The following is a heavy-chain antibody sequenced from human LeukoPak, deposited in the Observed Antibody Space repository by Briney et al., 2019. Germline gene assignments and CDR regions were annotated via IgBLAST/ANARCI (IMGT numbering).Heavy chain of an antibody. CDR2: INHSGST. CDR1: GGSFSGYY. V-gene: IGHV4-34*01. Sequence: SETLSLTCAVYGGSFSGYYWSWIRQPPGKGLEWIGEINHSGSTYYNPSLKSRVTISVDRSKNQFSLKLSSVTAADTAVYYCARGNSSSPSTLLGYYGMDVWGQGTTVTVSS. D-gene: IGHD6-6*01. J-gene: IGHJ6*02. CDR3: ARGNSSSPSTLLGYYGMDV.